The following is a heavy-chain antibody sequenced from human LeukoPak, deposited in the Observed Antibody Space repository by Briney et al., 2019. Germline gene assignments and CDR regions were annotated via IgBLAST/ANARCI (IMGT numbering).Heavy chain of an antibody. CDR1: GFTFSSYG. Sequence: GSLRLSCAAPGFTFSSYGMHWVRQAPGKGLEWVAFIRYDGSNKYYADSVKGRFTISRDNSKNTLYLQMNSLRAEDTAVYYCAKDGVSYNWNYGFYYYYYYMDVWGKGTTVTVSS. D-gene: IGHD1-7*01. V-gene: IGHV3-30*02. CDR3: AKDGVSYNWNYGFYYYYYYMDV. J-gene: IGHJ6*03. CDR2: IRYDGSNK.